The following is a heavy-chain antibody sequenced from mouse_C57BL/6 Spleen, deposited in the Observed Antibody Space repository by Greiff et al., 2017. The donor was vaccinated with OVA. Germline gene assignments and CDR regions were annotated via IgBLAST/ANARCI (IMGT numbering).Heavy chain of an antibody. D-gene: IGHD4-1*01. J-gene: IGHJ4*01. CDR1: GYTFTSYT. Sequence: QVHVKQSGAELARPGASVKMSCKASGYTFTSYTMHWVKQRPGQGLEWIGYINPSSGYTKYNQKFKDKATLTADKSSSTAYMQLSSLTSEDSAVYYCARNLGMDYWGQGTSVTVSS. V-gene: IGHV1-4*01. CDR3: ARNLGMDY. CDR2: INPSSGYT.